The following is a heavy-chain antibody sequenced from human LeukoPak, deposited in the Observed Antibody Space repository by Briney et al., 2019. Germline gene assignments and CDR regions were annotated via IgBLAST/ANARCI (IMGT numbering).Heavy chain of an antibody. J-gene: IGHJ5*02. CDR1: GFTFSSYV. Sequence: GGSLRLSCAASGFTFSSYVMHWVRQAPGKGLEWVAIISYDGSNEYYADSVKGRFTISRDNSKNTLYLQMNSLRAADTAVYYCARGDPFRAGWFDPWGQGTLVTVSS. V-gene: IGHV3-30*04. D-gene: IGHD6-13*01. CDR2: ISYDGSNE. CDR3: ARGDPFRAGWFDP.